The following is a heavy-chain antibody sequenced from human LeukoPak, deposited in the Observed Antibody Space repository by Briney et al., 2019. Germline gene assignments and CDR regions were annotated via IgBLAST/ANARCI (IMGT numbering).Heavy chain of an antibody. J-gene: IGHJ6*02. CDR3: ARPTRLFWFGPSYYYYGMDV. D-gene: IGHD3-10*01. CDR2: INHRGNN. V-gene: IGHV4-34*01. CDR1: GGSLSGYY. Sequence: SDTLSLTCAVYGGSLSGYYWSWIRQPPGRGREWGGEINHRGNNTYNTTLKSRVTISVDTSKNQFSLKMSSVTAADTAVYYCARPTRLFWFGPSYYYYGMDVWGQGTTVTVSS.